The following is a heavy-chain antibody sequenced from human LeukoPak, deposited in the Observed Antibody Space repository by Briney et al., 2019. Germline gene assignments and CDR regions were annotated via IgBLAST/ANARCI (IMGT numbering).Heavy chain of an antibody. V-gene: IGHV4-39*01. CDR3: ARHGTVTHRFDY. CDR2: IYYSGST. J-gene: IGHJ4*02. D-gene: IGHD4-17*01. CDR1: GGSMSSSSYY. Sequence: SETLSLTCGVSGGSMSSSSYYWGWIRQPPGKGLEWIGCIYYSGSTYYNPSLKSRVTISVDSSKNQCSLKLSSVTAADTAVYYCARHGTVTHRFDYWGQGTLVTVSS.